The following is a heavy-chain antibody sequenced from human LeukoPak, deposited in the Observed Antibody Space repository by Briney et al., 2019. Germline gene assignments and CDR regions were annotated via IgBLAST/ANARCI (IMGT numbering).Heavy chain of an antibody. V-gene: IGHV3-53*01. CDR3: ILTTVATSIEY. D-gene: IGHD4-23*01. J-gene: IGHJ4*02. Sequence: GGSLRLSCAGSGLTVNNNYVNWVRQAPGKGLEWVSVIHNTVRIHYADSVNGRFTISSDTSKNTVYLQMNGLRAEDTAVYYCILTTVATSIEYWGPGTLVTVSP. CDR1: GLTVNNNY. CDR2: IHNTVRI.